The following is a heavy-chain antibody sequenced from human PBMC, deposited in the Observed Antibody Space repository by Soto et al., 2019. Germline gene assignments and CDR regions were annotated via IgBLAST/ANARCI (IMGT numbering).Heavy chain of an antibody. CDR3: VRDTAFCGGGTGNSPHDMDV. Sequence: QPGGSLRLSCAASGFTFSSYAMHWVRQAPGKGLEWVAVISYDGRNKYYADSVKGRFTISRDNSKNTLYLEMNSLRVEDTAVYHCVRDTAFCGGGTGNSPHDMDVWGQGTRSPSP. D-gene: IGHD2-15*01. CDR2: ISYDGRNK. CDR1: GFTFSSYA. V-gene: IGHV3-30*04. J-gene: IGHJ6*02.